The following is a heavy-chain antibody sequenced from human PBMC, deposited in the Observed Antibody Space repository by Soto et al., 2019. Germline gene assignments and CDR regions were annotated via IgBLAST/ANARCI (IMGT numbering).Heavy chain of an antibody. CDR1: GGSFSGYY. V-gene: IGHV4-34*01. Sequence: SETLSLTCAVYGGSFSGYYWSWFRQPPGKGLEWIGEINHSGSTNYNPSLKSRVTISVDTSKNQFSLKLSSVTAADTAVYYCARRYGSAIDYWGQGTLVTVSS. CDR3: ARRYGSAIDY. D-gene: IGHD1-26*01. CDR2: INHSGST. J-gene: IGHJ4*02.